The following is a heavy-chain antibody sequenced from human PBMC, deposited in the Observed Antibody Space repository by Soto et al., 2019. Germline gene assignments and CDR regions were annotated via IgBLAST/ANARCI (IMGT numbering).Heavy chain of an antibody. CDR3: AKDKGYDSSGYYSDY. Sequence: HPGGSLRLSCAASGFTVSSNYMHWVRQAPGKGLEWVSGISWNSGSIGYADSVKGRFTISRDNAKNSLYLQMNSLRAEDTALYYCAKDKGYDSSGYYSDYWGQGTLVTVSS. CDR1: GFTVSSNY. D-gene: IGHD3-22*01. CDR2: ISWNSGSI. J-gene: IGHJ4*02. V-gene: IGHV3-9*01.